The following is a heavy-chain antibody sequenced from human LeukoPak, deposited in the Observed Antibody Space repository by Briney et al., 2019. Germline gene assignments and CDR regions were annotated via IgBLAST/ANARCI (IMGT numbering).Heavy chain of an antibody. CDR2: ISGTSSYT. V-gene: IGHV3-11*06. D-gene: IGHD6-13*01. CDR1: GFTFSDSY. J-gene: IGHJ4*02. CDR3: ARLGSIAAAGTPDY. Sequence: GGSLRLSCAASGFTFSDSYMSWIRQAPGKGLEWVSYISGTSSYTTYADSVKGRFTISRDNAKNSLYLQMNSLRGEDTAVYYCARLGSIAAAGTPDYWGQGTLVTVSS.